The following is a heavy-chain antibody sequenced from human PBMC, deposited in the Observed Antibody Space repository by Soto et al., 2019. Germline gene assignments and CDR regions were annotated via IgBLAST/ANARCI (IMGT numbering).Heavy chain of an antibody. CDR1: GGSITSGGHH. J-gene: IGHJ5*02. CDR2: IFYSGRT. D-gene: IGHD1-1*01. CDR3: ARTLTMTTGGWFDP. V-gene: IGHV4-31*03. Sequence: QVQLQESGPGLVKPSQTLSLTCNVSGGSITSGGHHWSWIRQHPGKGLEWIGYIFYSGRTYYTPSLHSRATLXVXMXXNQVSLKLSSVTAADTAVYFCARTLTMTTGGWFDPWGQGTLVTVSS.